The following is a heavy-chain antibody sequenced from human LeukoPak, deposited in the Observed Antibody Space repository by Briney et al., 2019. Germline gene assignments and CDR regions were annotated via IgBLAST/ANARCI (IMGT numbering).Heavy chain of an antibody. CDR3: ARDSSGWLY. CDR1: GFTFSSYA. Sequence: GGSLRLSCAASGFTFSSYAMHWVRQAPGKGLEWVAVISYDGSNKYYADSVKGRFTISRDNSKNTLYLQMNSLRAEDTAVYYCARDSSGWLYWGQGTLVTVSS. J-gene: IGHJ4*02. D-gene: IGHD6-19*01. V-gene: IGHV3-30*04. CDR2: ISYDGSNK.